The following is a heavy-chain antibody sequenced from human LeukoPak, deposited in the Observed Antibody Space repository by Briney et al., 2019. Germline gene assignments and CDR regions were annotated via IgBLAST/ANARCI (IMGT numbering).Heavy chain of an antibody. CDR1: GGSITSHY. J-gene: IGHJ4*02. CDR2: AYYSGST. V-gene: IGHV4-59*11. Sequence: SETLSLTCSVSGGSITSHYWSWIRQPPGKGLEWIGYAYYSGSTNYNPSLKSRVTISVDTSKSQFSLKLDSMTAADTAGYYCARTPGNTLDYWGQGTLVTVSS. CDR3: ARTPGNTLDY. D-gene: IGHD1-14*01.